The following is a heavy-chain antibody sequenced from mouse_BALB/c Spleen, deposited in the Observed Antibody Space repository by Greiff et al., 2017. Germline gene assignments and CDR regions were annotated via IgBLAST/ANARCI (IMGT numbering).Heavy chain of an antibody. CDR2: ISDGGSYT. J-gene: IGHJ4*01. D-gene: IGHD3-1*01. Sequence: EVQLVESGGGLVKPGGSLKLSCAASGFTFSDYSMYWVRQTPEKRLEWVATISDGGSYTYYPDSVKGRFTISRDNAKNNLYLQMSSLKSEDTAMYYCARGGAMMDYWGQGTSVTVSS. V-gene: IGHV5-4*02. CDR1: GFTFSDYS. CDR3: ARGGAMMDY.